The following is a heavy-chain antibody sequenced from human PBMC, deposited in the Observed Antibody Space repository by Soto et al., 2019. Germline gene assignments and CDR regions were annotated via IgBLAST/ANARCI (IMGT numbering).Heavy chain of an antibody. Sequence: QVQLVESGGGVVQPGRSLRLSCAASGFTFSSYGMHWVRQAPGKGLEWVAVIWYDGSNKYYADSVKGRFTISRDNSKNTLYLQMNTLRAEDTAVYYCAREGVIVVEGGYYFDYWGQGTLVNVSS. CDR1: GFTFSSYG. J-gene: IGHJ4*02. D-gene: IGHD3-22*01. CDR3: AREGVIVVEGGYYFDY. CDR2: IWYDGSNK. V-gene: IGHV3-33*01.